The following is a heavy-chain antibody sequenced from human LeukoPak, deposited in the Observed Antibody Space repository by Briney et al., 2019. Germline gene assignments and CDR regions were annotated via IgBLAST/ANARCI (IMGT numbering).Heavy chain of an antibody. V-gene: IGHV4-59*01. J-gene: IGHJ4*02. D-gene: IGHD6-13*01. CDR2: IYYSGST. CDR1: GGSISSYY. CDR3: ARHAGYSSSWYPNFDY. Sequence: SETLSLTCTVSGGSISSYYWSWIRQPPGKGLEWIGYIYYSGSTNYNPSLKSRVTISVDTSKNRSSPKLSSVTAADTAVYYCARHAGYSSSWYPNFDYWGQGTLVTVSS.